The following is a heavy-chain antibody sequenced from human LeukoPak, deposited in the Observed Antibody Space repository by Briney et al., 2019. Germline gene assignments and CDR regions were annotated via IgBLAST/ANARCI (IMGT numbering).Heavy chain of an antibody. D-gene: IGHD3-22*01. CDR2: VYYSGST. CDR3: ARGRYDSSGYGWYFDL. Sequence: SETLSLTCTVSGGSVRSDSYYWSWIRQPPGKGLEWIGYVYYSGSTNYNPSLKSRVTISVDTSKNQFSLKLSSVTAADTAVYYCARGRYDSSGYGWYFDLWGRGTLVTVSS. J-gene: IGHJ2*01. CDR1: GGSVRSDSYY. V-gene: IGHV4-61*01.